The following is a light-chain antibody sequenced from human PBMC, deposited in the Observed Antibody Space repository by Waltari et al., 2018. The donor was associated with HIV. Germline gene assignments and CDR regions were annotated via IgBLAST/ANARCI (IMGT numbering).Light chain of an antibody. J-gene: IGLJ1*01. Sequence: QSVLTQPPSASGTPGQRVTISCSGSSSNIGRNYVYWYQQLPGTAPKLLSYRNKRRPSVVPDRFSGSKSGTSASLAISGLRSEDEADYYCAAWNDSLSGYVFGTGTKVTV. CDR1: SSNIGRNY. CDR2: RNK. V-gene: IGLV1-47*01. CDR3: AAWNDSLSGYV.